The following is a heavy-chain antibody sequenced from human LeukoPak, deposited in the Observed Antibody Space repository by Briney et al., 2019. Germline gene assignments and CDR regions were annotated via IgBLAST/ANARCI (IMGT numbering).Heavy chain of an antibody. V-gene: IGHV3-23*01. CDR2: ISGSGGST. CDR1: GFPLSSYA. D-gene: IGHD6-19*01. Sequence: GGSLRLSCAASGFPLSSYAMSWVRQVPGKGLEWVSAISGSGGSTYYADSVKGRFTISRDNSKNTLYLQMNSLRAEDTAVYYCAKDSYLGIAVAGTSDYWGQGTLVTVSS. J-gene: IGHJ4*02. CDR3: AKDSYLGIAVAGTSDY.